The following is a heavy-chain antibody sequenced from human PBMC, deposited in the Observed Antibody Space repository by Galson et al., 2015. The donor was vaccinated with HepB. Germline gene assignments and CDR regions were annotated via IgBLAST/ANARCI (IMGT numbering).Heavy chain of an antibody. Sequence: SLRLSCAASGFTFSNYAMHWVRQAPGKGLEWVAVISFDGSNKYYADSVKGRFTISRDNAKNSLSLQMNSLRAEDTAIYYCARAQRHYSDTSGYFYFDSWGQGTLVTVSS. D-gene: IGHD3-22*01. CDR1: GFTFSNYA. J-gene: IGHJ4*02. CDR3: ARAQRHYSDTSGYFYFDS. CDR2: ISFDGSNK. V-gene: IGHV3-30-3*01.